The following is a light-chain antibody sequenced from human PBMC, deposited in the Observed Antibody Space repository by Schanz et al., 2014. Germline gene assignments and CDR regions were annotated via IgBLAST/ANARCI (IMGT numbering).Light chain of an antibody. V-gene: IGLV2-23*01. CDR1: SSDLGNYNL. CDR3: SSYAGKGTSALV. J-gene: IGLJ2*01. CDR2: EGT. Sequence: QSALTQPASVSGSPGQSITISCTGTSSDLGNYNLVSWYQQHPGKAPKLVISEGTKRPSGVSNRFSGSKSGNTASLTISGLQAEDEADYYCSSYAGKGTSALVFGGGTKVTVL.